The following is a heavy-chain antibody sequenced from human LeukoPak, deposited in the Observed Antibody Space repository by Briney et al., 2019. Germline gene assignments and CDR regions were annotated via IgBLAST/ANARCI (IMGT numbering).Heavy chain of an antibody. V-gene: IGHV3-74*01. CDR3: ARGFYDSSGYHYYYYYGMDV. CDR2: INSDGSST. J-gene: IGHJ6*02. Sequence: GGSLRLSCAASGFTFSSYWMHWVRHAPGKGLVWVSRINSDGSSTIYADSVKGRFTISRDNAKNTLYLQMNSLRAEDTAVYYCARGFYDSSGYHYYYYYGMDVWGQGTTVTVS. D-gene: IGHD3-22*01. CDR1: GFTFSSYW.